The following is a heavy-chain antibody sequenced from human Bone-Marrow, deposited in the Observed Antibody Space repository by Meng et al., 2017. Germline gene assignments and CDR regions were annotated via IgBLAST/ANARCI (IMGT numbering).Heavy chain of an antibody. J-gene: IGHJ4*02. Sequence: VQLVHSGAEVEKPGSSLKGSCHASGYPFSAYWIHWVRQAPGQGLEWMGHINPNSGDTLYAPKFQDRVSMTSDTSISTAYVELSRLRSDDTALYYCVRDENISLGKLFGDYWGQGTLVTVSS. CDR2: INPNSGDT. CDR1: GYPFSAYW. D-gene: IGHD4-23*01. CDR3: VRDENISLGKLFGDY. V-gene: IGHV1-2*06.